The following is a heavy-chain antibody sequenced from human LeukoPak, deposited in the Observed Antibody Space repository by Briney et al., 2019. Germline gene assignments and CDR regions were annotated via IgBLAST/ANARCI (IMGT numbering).Heavy chain of an antibody. CDR3: VSPRDYGDYNYYGMDV. J-gene: IGHJ6*02. CDR2: ISGSGGST. CDR1: GFTFSSYA. Sequence: GGSLRLSCAASGFTFSSYAMSWVRQAPGKGLEWVSAISGSGGSTYYADSVKGRFTISRDNSKNTLHLQMNSLRAEDTAVYYCVSPRDYGDYNYYGMDVWGQGTTVTVSS. V-gene: IGHV3-23*01. D-gene: IGHD4-17*01.